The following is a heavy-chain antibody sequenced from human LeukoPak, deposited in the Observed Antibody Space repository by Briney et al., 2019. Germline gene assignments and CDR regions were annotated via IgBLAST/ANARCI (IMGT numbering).Heavy chain of an antibody. V-gene: IGHV4-39*01. CDR2: IYHSGPT. D-gene: IGHD6-19*01. CDR1: GDSIRNANYF. CDR3: AGHIPLQWPFDH. J-gene: IGHJ4*02. Sequence: ASETLSLTCSVSGDSIRNANYFWAWIRQTPEKGPEWIGTIYHSGPTYYPPSLRSRLTVSVDTSKNQFSLRLDSMTAADTGVYYCAGHIPLQWPFDHWGPGTVVTVSS.